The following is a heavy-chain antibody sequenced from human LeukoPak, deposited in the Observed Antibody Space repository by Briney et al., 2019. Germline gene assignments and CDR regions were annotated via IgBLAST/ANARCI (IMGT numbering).Heavy chain of an antibody. CDR3: ARPGSYDFWNGWFDP. D-gene: IGHD3-3*01. V-gene: IGHV5-51*01. Sequence: GESLKISXKGSGYSFNSYWIGWVRQMPGKGLEWMGIIYPGDSDTRYSPSFQGQVTISADKSISTAYLQWSSLKASDTAMYYCARPGSYDFWNGWFDPWGQGTLVTVSS. CDR2: IYPGDSDT. J-gene: IGHJ5*02. CDR1: GYSFNSYW.